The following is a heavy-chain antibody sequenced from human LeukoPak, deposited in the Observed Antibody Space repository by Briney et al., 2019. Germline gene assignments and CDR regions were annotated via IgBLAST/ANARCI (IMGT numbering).Heavy chain of an antibody. CDR1: GGSVSSADNY. CDR2: IYNSGST. J-gene: IGHJ6*02. Sequence: SQTLSLTCTVSGGSVSSADNYWSWIRQPPGQGLEWIEYIYNSGSTYYNPSLKSRVTISVDTSKNQFSLKLSSVTAADTAVYYCARWGLYSTIYSSAPYYYYYGMDVWGQGTTVTVSS. V-gene: IGHV4-30-4*01. CDR3: ARWGLYSTIYSSAPYYYYYGMDV. D-gene: IGHD6-19*01.